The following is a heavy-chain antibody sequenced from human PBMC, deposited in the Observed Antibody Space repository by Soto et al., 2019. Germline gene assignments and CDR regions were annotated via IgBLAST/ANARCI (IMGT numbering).Heavy chain of an antibody. CDR2: ISGSGGST. CDR1: GFTFSSYA. V-gene: IGHV3-23*01. D-gene: IGHD1-26*01. CDR3: PGARYSGCYYYFDY. Sequence: GGSLRLSCAASGFTFSSYAMSWVRQAPGKGLEWVSAISGSGGSTYYADSVKGRCTISRDNSKNTLYLQMNSLRAEDTAVYYCPGARYSGCYYYFDYWGQGTLVTVSS. J-gene: IGHJ4*02.